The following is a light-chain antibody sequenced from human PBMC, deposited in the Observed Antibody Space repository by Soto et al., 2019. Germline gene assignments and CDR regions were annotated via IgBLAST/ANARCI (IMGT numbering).Light chain of an antibody. V-gene: IGLV2-23*02. J-gene: IGLJ1*01. CDR1: SSDVGSFNF. CDR2: EVT. Sequence: QSALTQPASVSGSPGQSITISCTRTSSDVGSFNFVSWYQQHPGKAPKVMIYEVTKRPSGVSDRFSGSKSGNTASLTISGLQAEDEADYYCCSDAGRSTDVFGTGTKLTV. CDR3: CSDAGRSTDV.